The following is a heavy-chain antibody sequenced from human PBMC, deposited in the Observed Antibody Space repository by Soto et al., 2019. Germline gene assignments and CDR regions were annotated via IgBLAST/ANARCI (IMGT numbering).Heavy chain of an antibody. CDR3: ARGGGVVPAVPSYYSYGMDV. J-gene: IGHJ6*02. CDR1: GGTFSSYA. D-gene: IGHD2-2*01. CDR2: IIPIFGTA. V-gene: IGHV1-69*01. Sequence: QVQLVQSGAEVKKPGSSVKVSCKASGGTFSSYAISWVRQAPGQGLEWMGGIIPIFGTANYAQKFQGRVTITADESTRTAYMELSSLRSEDTAVYYCARGGGVVPAVPSYYSYGMDVWGQGTTVTVSS.